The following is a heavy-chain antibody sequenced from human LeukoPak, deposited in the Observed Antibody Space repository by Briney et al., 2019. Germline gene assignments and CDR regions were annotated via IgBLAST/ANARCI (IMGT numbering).Heavy chain of an antibody. Sequence: ASVKVSCKVSGYTFTDYYMHWVQQAPGKGLEWMGLVDPEDGETMYAEKLQGRVTITADTSTDTAYMELSSLRSEDTAVYYCATWGVVAATVIFDYWGQGTLVTVSS. CDR1: GYTFTDYY. J-gene: IGHJ4*02. CDR2: VDPEDGET. D-gene: IGHD2-15*01. CDR3: ATWGVVAATVIFDY. V-gene: IGHV1-69-2*01.